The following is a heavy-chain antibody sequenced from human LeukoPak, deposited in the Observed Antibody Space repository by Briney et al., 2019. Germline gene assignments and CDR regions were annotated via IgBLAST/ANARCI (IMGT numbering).Heavy chain of an antibody. CDR1: GFTFSSYS. CDR3: ARGQLWFYFDY. Sequence: GGSLRLSCAASGFTFSSYSMNWVRQAPGKGLEWVSYISSSSSTIYYADSVKGRFTISRDNAKNSLYLQMNSLRAEDTAVYYCARGQLWFYFDYWGQGTLVTVSS. CDR2: ISSSSSTI. D-gene: IGHD5-18*01. V-gene: IGHV3-48*04. J-gene: IGHJ4*02.